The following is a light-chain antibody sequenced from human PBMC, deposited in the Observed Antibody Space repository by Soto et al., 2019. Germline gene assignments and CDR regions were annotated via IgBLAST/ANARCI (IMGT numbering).Light chain of an antibody. CDR1: SSDVGGYNY. J-gene: IGLJ2*01. Sequence: QSALTQPASVSGSPGQSITISCTGTSSDVGGYNYVSWYQQHPGKAPKLMIYDVSNRPSGVSNRFSGSKSGNTASLTISGLQAEDEGDYHCSSYTSSSTLGVFGGGTQLTVL. V-gene: IGLV2-14*01. CDR2: DVS. CDR3: SSYTSSSTLGV.